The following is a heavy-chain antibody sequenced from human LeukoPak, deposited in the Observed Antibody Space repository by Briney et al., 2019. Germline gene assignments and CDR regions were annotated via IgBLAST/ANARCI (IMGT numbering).Heavy chain of an antibody. CDR3: VREARGYHYTYFDY. CDR2: IASGFQT. Sequence: QSGGSLRLSCIASGFTLGSHDMHWVRQTTGEGLEWVAAIASGFQTFYAGSVKGRFTVSREDAKNSLYLQMNSLRAGDTAVYYCVREARGYHYTYFDYWGQGTLVTVSS. D-gene: IGHD5-18*01. J-gene: IGHJ4*02. V-gene: IGHV3-13*01. CDR1: GFTLGSHD.